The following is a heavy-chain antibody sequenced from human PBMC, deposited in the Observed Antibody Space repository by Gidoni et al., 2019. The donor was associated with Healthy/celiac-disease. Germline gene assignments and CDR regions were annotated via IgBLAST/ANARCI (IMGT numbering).Heavy chain of an antibody. J-gene: IGHJ4*02. CDR2: ISGSGGST. CDR1: GFTFSSYA. CDR3: ARNAYYYDSSGYYGPGRYYFDY. V-gene: IGHV3-23*01. D-gene: IGHD3-22*01. Sequence: EVQLLESGGGLVQPGGSLRLSCAASGFTFSSYAMRWVPQAPGKGLEWVSAISGSGGSTYYADSVKGRFTISRDNSKNTLYLQMNSLRAEDTAVYYCARNAYYYDSSGYYGPGRYYFDYWGQGTLVTVSS.